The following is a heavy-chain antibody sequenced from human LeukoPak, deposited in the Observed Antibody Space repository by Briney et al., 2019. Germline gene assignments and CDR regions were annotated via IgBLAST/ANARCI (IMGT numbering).Heavy chain of an antibody. D-gene: IGHD6-13*01. J-gene: IGHJ4*02. Sequence: SETLSLTCTVSGGSISSYYWSWIRQPPGKGLEWIGYIYYSGYTNYNPSLKSRVTISADTSKNQFSLKLSSVTAADTAVYYCARGRYLTTLGGAAAGFLDNWGQGTLVTVSS. CDR2: IYYSGYT. CDR1: GGSISSYY. CDR3: ARGRYLTTLGGAAAGFLDN. V-gene: IGHV4-59*08.